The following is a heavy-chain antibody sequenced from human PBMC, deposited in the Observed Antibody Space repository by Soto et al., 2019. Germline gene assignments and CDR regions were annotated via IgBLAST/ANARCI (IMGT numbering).Heavy chain of an antibody. CDR1: GGSISSGGYY. D-gene: IGHD2-2*01. CDR2: IYYSGST. J-gene: IGHJ5*02. V-gene: IGHV4-39*02. CDR3: ARDRPDIVVVPAASWFDP. Sequence: SETLSLTCTVSGGSISSGGYYWGWIRQPPGKGLEWIGSIYYSGSTYYNPSLKSRVTISVDTSKNQFSLKLSSVTAADTAVYYCARDRPDIVVVPAASWFDPWGQGTLVTVSS.